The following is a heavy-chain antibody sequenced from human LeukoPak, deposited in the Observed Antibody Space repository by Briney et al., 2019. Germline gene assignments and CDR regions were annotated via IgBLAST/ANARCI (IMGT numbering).Heavy chain of an antibody. CDR3: AKGSKAVLFTRDHYMDV. CDR1: GFTFSSYG. V-gene: IGHV3-23*01. D-gene: IGHD6-19*01. Sequence: GGTLRLSCAASGFTFSSYGMSWVRQAPGKGLEWVSVISGSGGSTYYADSVKGRFTISRDNSKNTLYLHMNSLRAEDTAVYFCAKGSKAVLFTRDHYMDVWGKGTTVTISS. J-gene: IGHJ6*03. CDR2: ISGSGGST.